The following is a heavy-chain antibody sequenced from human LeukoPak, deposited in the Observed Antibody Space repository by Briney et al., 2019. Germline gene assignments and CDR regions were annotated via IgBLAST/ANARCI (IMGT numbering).Heavy chain of an antibody. CDR1: GGSISSYY. D-gene: IGHD2-2*02. J-gene: IGHJ6*03. CDR3: AREGCSSTSCYIPPYYYYYMDV. V-gene: IGHV4-59*12. Sequence: SETLSLTCTVSGGSISSYYWSWIRQPPGKGLEWIGYTYYSGSTNYNPSLKSRVTMSVDTSNNQFSLKLSSVTAADTAVYYCAREGCSSTSCYIPPYYYYYMDVWGKGTTVTISS. CDR2: TYYSGST.